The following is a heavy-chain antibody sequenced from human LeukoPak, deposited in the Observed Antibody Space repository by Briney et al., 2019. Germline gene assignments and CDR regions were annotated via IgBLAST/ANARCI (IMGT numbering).Heavy chain of an antibody. D-gene: IGHD6-19*01. V-gene: IGHV3-48*03. Sequence: GGSLRLSRAASGFTFSSYEMNWVRQAPGKGLDWVSYISSSGSTIYYADSVKGRFTISRDNAKNSLYLQMNSLRAEDTAVYYCATAEAVASRWGQGTLVTVSS. CDR1: GFTFSSYE. CDR2: ISSSGSTI. J-gene: IGHJ4*02. CDR3: ATAEAVASR.